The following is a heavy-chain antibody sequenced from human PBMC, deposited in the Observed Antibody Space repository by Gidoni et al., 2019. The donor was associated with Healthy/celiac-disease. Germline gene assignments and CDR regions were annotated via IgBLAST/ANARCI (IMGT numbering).Heavy chain of an antibody. V-gene: IGHV2-70*15. CDR2: LDWDDDK. J-gene: IGHJ6*04. CDR3: ARINLGDDYGDYEVIMDV. Sequence: QVTLRESGPALVKPTPTLTLTCTFSGFSPSTTGLCVCWIRQPPGKALEWLARLDWDDDKYYSTSLKTRLTISKDTSKNQVVLTMTNMDPVDTATYYCARINLGDDYGDYEVIMDVWGKGTTVTVSS. D-gene: IGHD4-17*01. CDR1: GFSPSTTGLC.